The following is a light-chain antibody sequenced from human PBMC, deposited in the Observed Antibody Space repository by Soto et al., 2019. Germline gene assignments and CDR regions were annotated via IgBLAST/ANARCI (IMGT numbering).Light chain of an antibody. V-gene: IGLV2-14*01. J-gene: IGLJ3*02. CDR2: EVT. Sequence: QSALTQPASVSGSPGQSITISCTGTSSDVGGYNYVSWYQQHPGKAPKLMIYEVTYRPSGVSSRFSGSRSGNTASLTISGLQADDEADYYCSSYTSRSTLGVFGGGTKLTVL. CDR3: SSYTSRSTLGV. CDR1: SSDVGGYNY.